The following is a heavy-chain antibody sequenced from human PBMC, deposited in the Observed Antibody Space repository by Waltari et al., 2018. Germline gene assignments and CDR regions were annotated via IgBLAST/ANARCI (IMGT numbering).Heavy chain of an antibody. D-gene: IGHD2-21*01. V-gene: IGHV3-7*01. J-gene: IGHJ4*02. CDR2: MKYRESEK. Sequence: SWVCLVHPGGSLRLSCSALGFTFNIYWMTWVHQAPGKWLEWVAKMKYRESEKYYADSVKGRFTISRDNAKKSVHLEMSSLRAEDTAMYYCARVRGADSKFMTASFDYWGQGIPVSVSS. CDR3: ARVRGADSKFMTASFDY. CDR1: GFTFNIYW.